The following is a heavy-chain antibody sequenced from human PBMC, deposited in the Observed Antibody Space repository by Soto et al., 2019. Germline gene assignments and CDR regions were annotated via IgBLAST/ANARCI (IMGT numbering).Heavy chain of an antibody. CDR2: ISYDGSKN. J-gene: IGHJ6*02. V-gene: IGHV3-30*09. Sequence: GGSLRLSCAASGFTFSSYATHCFCQAPHKWLEFCAVISYDGSKNCYADSVKGRFATLRDNSRNTLYLQRNSRRAEDTSVYYCGRGSVSYYYNGMDVWGQGTTVTV. CDR3: GRGSVSYYYNGMDV. CDR1: GFTFSSYA.